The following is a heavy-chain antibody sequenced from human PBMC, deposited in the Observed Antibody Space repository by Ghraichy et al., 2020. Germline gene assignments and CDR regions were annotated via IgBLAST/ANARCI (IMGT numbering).Heavy chain of an antibody. Sequence: GGSLRLSCAASGFTFSRNAMSWVRQAPGKGLEWVSTISGSGGSTYSADSVKGRFTSSRATSKNTLYLHMNRLRAEDTALYYCAKDRSRGWYAFNPAGFDYWGQGTLVTVSS. CDR1: GFTFSRNA. J-gene: IGHJ4*02. V-gene: IGHV3-23*01. D-gene: IGHD6-19*01. CDR2: ISGSGGST. CDR3: AKDRSRGWYAFNPAGFDY.